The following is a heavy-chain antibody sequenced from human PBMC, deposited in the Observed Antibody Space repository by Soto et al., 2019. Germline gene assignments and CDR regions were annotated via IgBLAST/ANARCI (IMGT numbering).Heavy chain of an antibody. Sequence: GGSLRLSSAASGFTIGSFGMNWVRQAPGRGLEWVSYISSSGSTIYYADSVRGRFTISRDNARNSLFLQMHSLRDEDTAVYYCARDRAYNPRGPGFDYWGQGTLVTVSS. CDR2: ISSSGSTI. CDR3: ARDRAYNPRGPGFDY. V-gene: IGHV3-48*02. D-gene: IGHD1-20*01. CDR1: GFTIGSFG. J-gene: IGHJ4*02.